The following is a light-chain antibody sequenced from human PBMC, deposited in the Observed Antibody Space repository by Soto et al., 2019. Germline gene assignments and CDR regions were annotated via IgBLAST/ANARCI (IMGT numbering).Light chain of an antibody. CDR2: DVS. CDR3: SSYTSSSTLEVV. Sequence: QSALTQPASVSGSPGQSITIPCTGISSDVGGYNYVPGYQQHPGKAPKLMIYDVSNRPSGVSNRFSGSKSGNTASLTISGLQAEDEADYYCSSYTSSSTLEVVFGGGTKLTVL. CDR1: SSDVGGYNY. V-gene: IGLV2-14*01. J-gene: IGLJ2*01.